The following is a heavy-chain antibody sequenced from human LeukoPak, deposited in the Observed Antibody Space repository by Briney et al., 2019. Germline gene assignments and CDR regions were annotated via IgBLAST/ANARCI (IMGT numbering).Heavy chain of an antibody. CDR3: ARGGYGMTVAQFDY. J-gene: IGHJ4*02. CDR2: TYYRSKLYN. D-gene: IGHD6-19*01. Sequence: SQTLSLTCGLSGDIVSNNRATWNWIRQSPSRGLEWLVRTYYRSKLYNDYAGSVKSRLTITPDTSKNQFSLQLDSVTPEDTAVYYCARGGYGMTVAQFDYWGQGTLVTVSS. CDR1: GDIVSNNRAT. V-gene: IGHV6-1*01.